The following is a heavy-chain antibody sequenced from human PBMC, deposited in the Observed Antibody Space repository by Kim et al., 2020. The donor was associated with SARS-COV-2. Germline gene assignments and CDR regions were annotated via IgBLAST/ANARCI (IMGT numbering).Heavy chain of an antibody. V-gene: IGHV4-39*01. D-gene: IGHD3-22*01. J-gene: IGHJ5*02. CDR2: IYYSGST. CDR3: ARLLYYYDSSGFHWFDP. CDR1: GGSISSSSYY. Sequence: SETLSLTCTVSGGSISSSSYYWGWIRQPPGKGLEWIGSIYYSGSTYYNPSLKSRVTISVDTSKNQFSLKLSSVTAADTAVYYCARLLYYYDSSGFHWFDPWGQGTLVTVSS.